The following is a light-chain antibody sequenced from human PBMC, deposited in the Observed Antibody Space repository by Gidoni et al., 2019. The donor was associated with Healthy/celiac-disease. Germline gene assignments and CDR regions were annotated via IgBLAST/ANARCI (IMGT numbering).Light chain of an antibody. J-gene: IGKJ1*01. CDR1: QSVSSSY. V-gene: IGKV3-20*01. Sequence: EIVLTQSPGTLSLSPGERATLSCRASQSVSSSYLAWYQQKPGQAPRLLIYGASSRATGIPDRFSGSGSGTDFTLTISRLEPEDFAVYDCQQYGSSPPWTFXQXTKVEIK. CDR3: QQYGSSPPWT. CDR2: GAS.